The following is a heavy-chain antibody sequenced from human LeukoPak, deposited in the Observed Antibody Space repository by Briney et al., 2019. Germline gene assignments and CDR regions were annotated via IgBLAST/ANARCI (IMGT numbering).Heavy chain of an antibody. CDR3: ARGIVGAERYFDY. V-gene: IGHV4-59*01. Sequence: SETLSLTCTVSGGSLSSYYWSWIRQPPGKGLEWIGYIYYSGITNYNPFLKSRVTISVDTSKNQFSLKLSSVTAADTAVYYCARGIVGAERYFDYWGQGTLVTVSS. CDR2: IYYSGIT. D-gene: IGHD1-26*01. CDR1: GGSLSSYY. J-gene: IGHJ4*02.